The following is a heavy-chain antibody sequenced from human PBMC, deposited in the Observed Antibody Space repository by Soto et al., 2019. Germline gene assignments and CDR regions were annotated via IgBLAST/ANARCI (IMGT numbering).Heavy chain of an antibody. D-gene: IGHD2-2*01. CDR3: VRECSSNCYYGMDV. Sequence: ASVKVSCKASGYTFTSYGISWVRQAPGQGLEWMGWISAYNGNTKFAQKVQGRVTLTTDSSTNTADMELRSLLSDDTAVYYCVRECSSNCYYGMDVWGQGTTVTVSS. V-gene: IGHV1-18*01. CDR2: ISAYNGNT. CDR1: GYTFTSYG. J-gene: IGHJ6*02.